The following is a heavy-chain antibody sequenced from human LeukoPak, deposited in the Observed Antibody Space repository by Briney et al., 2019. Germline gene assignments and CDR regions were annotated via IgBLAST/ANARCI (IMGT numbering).Heavy chain of an antibody. V-gene: IGHV1-2*02. J-gene: IGHJ3*02. CDR2: INPDSGGI. Sequence: GASVKVSCKASGYTFTGHYIHWVRQAPGQGLEWMGWINPDSGGINYAQKFQGRVTMTRDTSISTAYMELSRLRSDDTAVYYCARDGHDSSGQDAFDIWGQGTMVTVSS. CDR3: ARDGHDSSGQDAFDI. D-gene: IGHD3-22*01. CDR1: GYTFTGHY.